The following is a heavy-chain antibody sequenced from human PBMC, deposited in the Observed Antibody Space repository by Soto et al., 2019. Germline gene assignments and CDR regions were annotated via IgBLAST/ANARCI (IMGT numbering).Heavy chain of an antibody. CDR3: AKSASATMIVARSGADYFDY. CDR1: GFTFSSYG. D-gene: IGHD3-22*01. CDR2: ISYDGSNK. J-gene: IGHJ4*02. V-gene: IGHV3-30*18. Sequence: ESGGGVVQPGRSLRLSCAASGFTFSSYGMHWVRQAPGKGLEWVAVISYDGSNKYYADSVKGRFTISRDNSKNTLYLQMNSLRAEDTAVYYCAKSASATMIVARSGADYFDYWGQGTLVTVSS.